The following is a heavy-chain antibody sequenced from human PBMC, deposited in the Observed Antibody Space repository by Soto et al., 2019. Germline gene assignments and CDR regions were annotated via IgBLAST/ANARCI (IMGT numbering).Heavy chain of an antibody. CDR2: ISYDGSNK. CDR3: AKEWVYDSSGWSFDY. D-gene: IGHD3-22*01. CDR1: GFTFSSYG. J-gene: IGHJ4*02. V-gene: IGHV3-30*18. Sequence: GGSLRLSCAASGFTFSSYGMHWVRQTPGKGLEWVAVISYDGSNKYYADSVKGRFTISRDNSKNTLYLQMNSLRAEDTAVYYCAKEWVYDSSGWSFDYWGQGTLVTVSS.